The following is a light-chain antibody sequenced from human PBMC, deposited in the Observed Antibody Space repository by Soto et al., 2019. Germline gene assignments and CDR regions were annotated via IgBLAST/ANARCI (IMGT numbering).Light chain of an antibody. V-gene: IGLV1-40*01. CDR1: SSKIGAGYD. Sequence: QSVLTQPPSVSGAPGQRVTISCTGSSSKIGAGYDVHWYQQLPGTAPKLLIYGNSNRPSGVPDRFSGSKSGTSASLAITGLQPEDEADYYCQSYDSSLSGFYVFGTGTKLTVL. CDR3: QSYDSSLSGFYV. J-gene: IGLJ1*01. CDR2: GNS.